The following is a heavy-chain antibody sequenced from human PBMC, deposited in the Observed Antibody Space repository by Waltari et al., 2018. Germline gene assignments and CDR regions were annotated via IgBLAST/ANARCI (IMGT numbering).Heavy chain of an antibody. Sequence: EVQLVQSGAEVKKPGESMKISWKGSGYSFTSYWIGWVSQQPGKGLEWMVIIYPGDSDTRYSPSFQGQVTISADKSISTAYLQWSSLKASDTAMYYCARLGGYSGSYYGGWFDPWGQGTLVTVSS. J-gene: IGHJ5*02. V-gene: IGHV5-51*01. CDR1: GYSFTSYW. CDR2: IYPGDSDT. D-gene: IGHD1-26*01. CDR3: ARLGGYSGSYYGGWFDP.